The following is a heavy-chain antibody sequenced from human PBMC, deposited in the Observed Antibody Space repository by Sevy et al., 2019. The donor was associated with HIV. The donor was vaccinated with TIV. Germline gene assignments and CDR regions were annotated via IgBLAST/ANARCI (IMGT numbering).Heavy chain of an antibody. Sequence: GGSLRLTCAASGFTFSSYSMNWVRRAPGKGLEWVSSLSSSSSYIDYADSVKGRFTISRDNAKNSLYLQMNSLRAEDTAVYYCARDLYGSGSYEFDYLGQGTLVTVSS. CDR3: ARDLYGSGSYEFDY. CDR1: GFTFSSYS. CDR2: LSSSSSYI. J-gene: IGHJ4*02. V-gene: IGHV3-21*01. D-gene: IGHD3-10*01.